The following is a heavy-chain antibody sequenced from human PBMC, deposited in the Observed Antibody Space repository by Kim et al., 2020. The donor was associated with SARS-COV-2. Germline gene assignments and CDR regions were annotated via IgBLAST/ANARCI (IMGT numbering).Heavy chain of an antibody. CDR3: AKDWGKITAMVGFGY. Sequence: DAVKGRFTIPRDNSKTTLYLQMNSLRAEDTAVYYCAKDWGKITAMVGFGYWGQGTLVTVSS. V-gene: IGHV3-23*01. J-gene: IGHJ4*02. D-gene: IGHD5-18*01.